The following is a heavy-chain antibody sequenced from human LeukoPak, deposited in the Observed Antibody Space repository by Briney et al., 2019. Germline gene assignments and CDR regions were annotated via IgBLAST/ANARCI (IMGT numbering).Heavy chain of an antibody. CDR3: ASNYGSGSYYNGIDY. CDR1: GFTFNNYG. V-gene: IGHV3-23*01. J-gene: IGHJ4*02. Sequence: GGSLRLSCGASGFTFNNYGMNWVRQAPGKGLEWVSAISGSGDNTYYADSVKGRFTISRDNAKNSLYLQMNSLRAEDTALYYCASNYGSGSYYNGIDYWGQGTLVTVSS. D-gene: IGHD3-10*01. CDR2: ISGSGDNT.